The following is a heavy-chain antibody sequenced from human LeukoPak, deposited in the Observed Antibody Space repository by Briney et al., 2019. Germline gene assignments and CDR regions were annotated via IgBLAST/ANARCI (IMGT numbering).Heavy chain of an antibody. V-gene: IGHV3-7*01. Sequence: GGSLRLSCAASGFTFTNYWMHWVRQAPGKGLEWVGNIKQDGSEKYYVDSVKGRFTISRDNAKNSLYLQMNSLRAEDPAVYYCARECRGAVNYYDSSGTLGFDYWGQGTLVTVSS. D-gene: IGHD3-22*01. CDR1: GFTFTNYW. J-gene: IGHJ4*02. CDR2: IKQDGSEK. CDR3: ARECRGAVNYYDSSGTLGFDY.